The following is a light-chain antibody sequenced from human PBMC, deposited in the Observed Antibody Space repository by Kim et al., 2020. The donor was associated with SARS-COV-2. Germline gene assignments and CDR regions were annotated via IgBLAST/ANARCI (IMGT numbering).Light chain of an antibody. V-gene: IGKV1-5*01. J-gene: IGKJ2*01. CDR2: GAS. CDR1: QTISRS. Sequence: GDRVTVTCRDSQTISRSLAWYQQKSGKAPNLLISGASNLESGVPSRFSGSGSRTEFTLTINNLQPEDFATYYCQQYNNYPYTFGQGTKLEI. CDR3: QQYNNYPYT.